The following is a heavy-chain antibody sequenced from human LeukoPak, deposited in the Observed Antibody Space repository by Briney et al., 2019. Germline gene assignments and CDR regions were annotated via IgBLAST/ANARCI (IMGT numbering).Heavy chain of an antibody. CDR2: IYGRGGTT. V-gene: IGHV3-23*01. Sequence: SGGSLRLSCAASGFTFSSYAMSWVRQAPGKGLEWVSGIYGRGGTTYYADSVKGRFIVSRDNAKNSLYLQMNSLRVDDTAVYYCARDGRPFDYWGQGTLVTVSS. CDR1: GFTFSSYA. J-gene: IGHJ4*02. CDR3: ARDGRPFDY.